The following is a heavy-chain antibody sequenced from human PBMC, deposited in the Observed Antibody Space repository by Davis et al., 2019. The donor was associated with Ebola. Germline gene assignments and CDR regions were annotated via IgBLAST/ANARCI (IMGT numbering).Heavy chain of an antibody. D-gene: IGHD6-13*01. CDR3: ARRMGSSSWIY. V-gene: IGHV4-34*01. J-gene: IGHJ4*02. Sequence: MPSETLSLTCAVYGGSFSGYYWSWIRQPPGKGLEWIGEINHSGSTNYNPPLKSRVTISVDTSKNQFSLKLSSVTAADTAVYYCARRMGSSSWIYWGQGTLVTVSS. CDR2: INHSGST. CDR1: GGSFSGYY.